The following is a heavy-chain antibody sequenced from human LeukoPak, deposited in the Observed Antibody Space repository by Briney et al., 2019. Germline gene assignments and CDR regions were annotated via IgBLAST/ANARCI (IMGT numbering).Heavy chain of an antibody. Sequence: GGSLRLSCVPSGFTFSSYAMSWVRQALGEGLEWVSAICGSGGSTYYADSVKGRLTISRDNSKNTLYLQMNRLRAEDTGVYYCAKAKKYCSGGSCYYFDYWGQGTLVTVSS. V-gene: IGHV3-23*01. J-gene: IGHJ4*02. CDR1: GFTFSSYA. D-gene: IGHD2-15*01. CDR2: ICGSGGST. CDR3: AKAKKYCSGGSCYYFDY.